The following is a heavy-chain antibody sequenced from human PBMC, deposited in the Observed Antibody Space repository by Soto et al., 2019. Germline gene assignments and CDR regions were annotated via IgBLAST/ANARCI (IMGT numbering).Heavy chain of an antibody. Sequence: GGSLRLSCAASGFAFSSYSMNWVRQAPGKGLEWVSCVSSSSSTIYYADSVKGRFTISRDNAKNSLYLQMNSLRDEDTAVYYCARDGLDYGDYVRRAFDYWGQGTLVTVSS. V-gene: IGHV3-48*02. CDR3: ARDGLDYGDYVRRAFDY. CDR2: VSSSSSTI. CDR1: GFAFSSYS. D-gene: IGHD4-17*01. J-gene: IGHJ4*02.